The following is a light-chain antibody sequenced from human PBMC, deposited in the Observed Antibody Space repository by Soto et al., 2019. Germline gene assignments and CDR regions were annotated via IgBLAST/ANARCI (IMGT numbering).Light chain of an antibody. CDR2: GES. Sequence: IEVIKSPCTLPLSPGERATLSCRASQSIXSSFAWYQQNPGQAPRLLIXGESNRATAIPERFSGSGSGTDFTLNISRLEPADFVVYYCQQYGTAPPSTFGQGTKVDIK. J-gene: IGKJ1*01. CDR3: QQYGTAPPST. CDR1: QSIXSSF. V-gene: IGKV3-20*01.